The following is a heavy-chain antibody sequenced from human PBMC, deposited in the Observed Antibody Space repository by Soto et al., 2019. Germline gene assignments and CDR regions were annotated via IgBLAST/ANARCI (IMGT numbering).Heavy chain of an antibody. J-gene: IGHJ6*02. V-gene: IGHV3-33*01. D-gene: IGHD1-26*01. Sequence: QVQLVESGGDVVQPGRSLRLSCAASGFTFSTYGMHWVRQAPGKGLEWVAGIRYDGSNQYYADSVKGQFTISRDNSKNTLYMQLDSLRADDTAVYYCARDFTAGATYSGPSYYAMDVWCQGTTVIVSS. CDR1: GFTFSTYG. CDR3: ARDFTAGATYSGPSYYAMDV. CDR2: IRYDGSNQ.